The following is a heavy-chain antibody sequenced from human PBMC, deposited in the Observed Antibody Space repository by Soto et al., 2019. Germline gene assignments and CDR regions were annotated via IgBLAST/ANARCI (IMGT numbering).Heavy chain of an antibody. V-gene: IGHV4-34*01. Sequence: SETLSLTCAVVGDSLRGQSWNWIRQSPGKGLEWIGELDQSGGTNYNPSLKSRAIISDDTSKNQFSLTLTSVTAADTAVYYCAREDSYGRSGESLDVRGQGTTVTVSS. D-gene: IGHD3-16*01. J-gene: IGHJ6*02. CDR2: LDQSGGT. CDR1: GDSLRGQS. CDR3: AREDSYGRSGESLDV.